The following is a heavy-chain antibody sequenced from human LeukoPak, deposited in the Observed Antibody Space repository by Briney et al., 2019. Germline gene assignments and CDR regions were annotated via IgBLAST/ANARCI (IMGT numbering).Heavy chain of an antibody. D-gene: IGHD2-2*01. CDR1: GFTFSSSW. V-gene: IGHV3-7*03. Sequence: GGSLRLSCAASGFTFSSSWMSWVRRAPGKGLEWVANIKQDGTEEYYVDSVRGRFSISKDNAKNSLYLQMNSLRAEDTAVYYCARDPCHGALDYWGQGALVTVSS. CDR3: ARDPCHGALDY. J-gene: IGHJ4*02. CDR2: IKQDGTEE.